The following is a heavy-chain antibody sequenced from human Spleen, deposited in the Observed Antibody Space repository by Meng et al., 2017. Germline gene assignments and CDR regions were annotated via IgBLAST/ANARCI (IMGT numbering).Heavy chain of an antibody. CDR1: GGSISSGAYY. D-gene: IGHD6-13*01. J-gene: IGHJ4*02. Sequence: LRETGPGLVKLSQTLPLTCTVSGGSISSGAYYWSWIRQHPGKGLEWIGYIFYSGNTYYNPSLKSRVTISLDTSENQFSLKLSSVTAADTAVYFCARVGFSSSWYYFDYWGQGTLVTVSS. V-gene: IGHV4-31*03. CDR2: IFYSGNT. CDR3: ARVGFSSSWYYFDY.